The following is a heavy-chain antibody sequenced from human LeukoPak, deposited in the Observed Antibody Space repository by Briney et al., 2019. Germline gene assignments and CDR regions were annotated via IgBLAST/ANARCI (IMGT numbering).Heavy chain of an antibody. CDR3: ATSGHSSGWYPSDY. CDR2: INPNSGGT. V-gene: IGHV1-2*02. CDR1: GYTFTGHY. Sequence: ASVKVSCKASGYTFTGHYMHWVRQAPGQGLEWMGWINPNSGGTNYAQKFQGRVTMTRDTSISTAYMELSRLRSDDTAVYYCATSGHSSGWYPSDYWGQGTLVTVSS. J-gene: IGHJ4*02. D-gene: IGHD6-19*01.